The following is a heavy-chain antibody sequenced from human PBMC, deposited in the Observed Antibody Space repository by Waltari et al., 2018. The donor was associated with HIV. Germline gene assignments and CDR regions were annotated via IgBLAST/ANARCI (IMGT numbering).Heavy chain of an antibody. V-gene: IGHV3-23*01. CDR3: AKVAFDGDNRHEPVKNAFDI. D-gene: IGHD2-21*01. CDR1: GFALRHSC. CDR2: VSGSSSSA. J-gene: IGHJ3*02. Sequence: EVQLLESGGGWVQPGGSLRLPCAASGFALRHSCMSWVRQAPGKGLEWVSSVSGSSSSAYYAESVKGRFTISRDNPKNTVFLQMNSLRAEDTAIYYCAKVAFDGDNRHEPVKNAFDIWGQGTKVTVSS.